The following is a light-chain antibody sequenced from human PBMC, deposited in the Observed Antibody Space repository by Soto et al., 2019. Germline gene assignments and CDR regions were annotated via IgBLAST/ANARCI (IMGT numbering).Light chain of an antibody. CDR1: TSNIGAGHG. CDR3: PSDDRSLPRVV. CDR2: GNS. J-gene: IGLJ2*01. Sequence: QSVLTQPPSVSGAPGQRVTISCTGSTSNIGAGHGVHWYQHLPGTAPKLLMYGNSIRPSGVPDRFSGSKSGTSASLAITGLQAEDEADYYCPSDDRSLPRVVVGGGTKLTVL. V-gene: IGLV1-40*01.